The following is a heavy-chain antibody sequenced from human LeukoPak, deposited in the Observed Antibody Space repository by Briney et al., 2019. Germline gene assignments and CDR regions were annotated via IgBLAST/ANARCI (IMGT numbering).Heavy chain of an antibody. CDR1: GFTFSSYS. V-gene: IGHV3-21*01. J-gene: IGHJ4*02. CDR2: ISSSSSYI. D-gene: IGHD3-16*01. Sequence: GGSLRLSCAASGFTFSSYSMNWVRQAPGKGLGWVSSISSSSSYIYYADSVKGRFTISRDNAKNSLYLQMNSLRAEDTAVYYCARDRGGAKLDYWGQGTLVTVSS. CDR3: ARDRGGAKLDY.